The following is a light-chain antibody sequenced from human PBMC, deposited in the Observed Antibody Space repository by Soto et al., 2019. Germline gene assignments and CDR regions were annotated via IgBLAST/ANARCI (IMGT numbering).Light chain of an antibody. V-gene: IGKV3-15*01. CDR1: QTVSSN. J-gene: IGKJ2*01. CDR2: GAS. Sequence: EIVLTQSPATLSVSPGERATVSCRASQTVSSNLAWYQQKPGQAPRLLIHGASTRATGVPARFSGSGAGTEFALTITSLPSEDCPVYSNQKYHNSPPQYAFGHETKLQIK. CDR3: QKYHNSPPQYA.